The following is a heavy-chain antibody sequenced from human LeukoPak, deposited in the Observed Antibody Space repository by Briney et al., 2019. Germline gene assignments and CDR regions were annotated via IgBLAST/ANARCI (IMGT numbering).Heavy chain of an antibody. CDR1: GDSITNYY. V-gene: IGHV4-4*07. D-gene: IGHD3-22*01. J-gene: IGHJ4*02. Sequence: SETLSLTCSVSGDSITNYYWNWIRQPAGKGLEWIGRIYISGITNYNPSLKSRVTISLDTSKNQFSLKLISVTAADTAVYYCARGVGSGYTDYWGQGALVTVSS. CDR2: IYISGIT. CDR3: ARGVGSGYTDY.